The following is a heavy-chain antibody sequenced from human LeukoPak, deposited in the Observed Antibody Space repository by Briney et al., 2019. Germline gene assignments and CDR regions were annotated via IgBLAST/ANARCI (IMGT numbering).Heavy chain of an antibody. CDR3: ARDSSGYIFDY. Sequence: SETLSLTCTVSGGSISSYYWSWIRQPPGKGLEWIGYNYYSGSTNYNPSLKSRVTISVDTSKNQFSLKLSSVTAADTAVYYCARDSSGYIFDYWGQGTLVTVSS. CDR1: GGSISSYY. V-gene: IGHV4-59*01. D-gene: IGHD3-22*01. CDR2: NYYSGST. J-gene: IGHJ4*02.